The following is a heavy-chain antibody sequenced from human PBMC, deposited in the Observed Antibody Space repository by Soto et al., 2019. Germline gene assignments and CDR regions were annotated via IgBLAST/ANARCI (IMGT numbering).Heavy chain of an antibody. Sequence: ASVKVSCKASGYTFTSSGISWVRHAPEQWLEWMGWLSAYNGHTSYPQTNEGRVTMTKGTSTSTANMELRSLRSDYTAVYYCAREADSSSWPYYYHGMDGSGQGTKCTVPS. J-gene: IGHJ6*02. CDR2: LSAYNGHT. CDR1: GYTFTSSG. CDR3: AREADSSSWPYYYHGMDG. D-gene: IGHD6-13*01. V-gene: IGHV1-18*01.